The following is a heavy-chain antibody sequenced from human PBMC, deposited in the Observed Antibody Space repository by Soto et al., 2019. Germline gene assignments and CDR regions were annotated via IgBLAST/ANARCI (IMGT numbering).Heavy chain of an antibody. CDR2: IYYSGST. CDR1: GGSISSGGYY. D-gene: IGHD3-10*01. V-gene: IGHV4-31*03. Sequence: SETLSLTCTVSGGSISSGGYYWSWIRQHPGKGLEWIGYIYYSGSTYYNPSLKSRVTISVDTSKNQFSLKLSSVTAADTAVYYCARDQGYHGSGRIDGMDVWGQGTTVTVSS. J-gene: IGHJ6*02. CDR3: ARDQGYHGSGRIDGMDV.